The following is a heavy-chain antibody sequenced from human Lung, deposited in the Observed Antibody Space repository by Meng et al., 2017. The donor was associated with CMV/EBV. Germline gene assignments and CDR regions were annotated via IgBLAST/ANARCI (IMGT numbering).Heavy chain of an antibody. Sequence: SGGECKKLGSSGKVPLKASGYTFTSHAMHWVRQATGQGLEWMGWINPNSGGTNYAQKFQGWVTMTRDTSISTAYMELSRLRSDDTAVYYCARDWEGSWAVFDYWGQGTLVTVSS. CDR3: ARDWEGSWAVFDY. V-gene: IGHV1-2*04. CDR1: GYTFTSHA. J-gene: IGHJ4*02. CDR2: INPNSGGT. D-gene: IGHD6-13*01.